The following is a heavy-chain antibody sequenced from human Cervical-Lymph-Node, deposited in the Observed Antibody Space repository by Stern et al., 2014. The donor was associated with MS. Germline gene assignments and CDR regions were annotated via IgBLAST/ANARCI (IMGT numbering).Heavy chain of an antibody. J-gene: IGHJ4*02. D-gene: IGHD6-19*01. CDR3: AHGSSGWKLDY. Sequence: QVTLRESGPTLVKPTQTLTLTCTFSGFSLSTSGVGVGWIRQPPGKALEWLALIYWNAAKRYSPSLKRRVLINQDTPKNQVVLTRTNMDTVDTATYYCAHGSSGWKLDYWGQGTLVTVSS. CDR1: GFSLSTSGVG. V-gene: IGHV2-5*01. CDR2: IYWNAAK.